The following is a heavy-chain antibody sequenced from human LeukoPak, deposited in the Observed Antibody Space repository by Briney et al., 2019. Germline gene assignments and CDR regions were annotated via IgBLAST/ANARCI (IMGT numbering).Heavy chain of an antibody. J-gene: IGHJ4*02. CDR3: ARVSQQLTYFDY. V-gene: IGHV3-7*01. CDR2: INQDGSVQ. D-gene: IGHD6-13*01. Sequence: QPGGSLLLSCAASGFPFSGYWMDWARQAPGKGMEGVANINQDGSVQYYAASVRGRFTISRDNAKNSLYLQMNSLRAEDTAVYYCARVSQQLTYFDYWGQGTLVTVSS. CDR1: GFPFSGYW.